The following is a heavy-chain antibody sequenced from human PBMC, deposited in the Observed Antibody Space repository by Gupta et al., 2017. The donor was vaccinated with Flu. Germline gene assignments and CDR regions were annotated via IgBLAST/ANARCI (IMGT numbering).Heavy chain of an antibody. V-gene: IGHV4-4*02. J-gene: IGHJ1*01. CDR3: ASRTYYYDSSGYSIAEYFQH. CDR2: IYHSGST. Sequence: QVQLQEPGPGLVKPSRTLSLTCAVSGGSISSSNWWSWVRQPPGKGLEGIGEIYHSGSTNDNPSLKSRVTISVDKSKNQFSLKLSSVTAADTAVYDCASRTYYYDSSGYSIAEYFQHWGQGTLVTVSS. CDR1: GGSISSSNW. D-gene: IGHD3-22*01.